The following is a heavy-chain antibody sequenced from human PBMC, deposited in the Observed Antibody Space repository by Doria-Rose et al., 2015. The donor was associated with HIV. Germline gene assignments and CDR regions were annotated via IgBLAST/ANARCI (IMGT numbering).Heavy chain of an antibody. CDR2: IRSKAYGGTK. Sequence: AQPGRSLRLSCTASGYTFGDHAMSWFRQASGKGLEWIGFIRSKAYGGTKEYAASVKGRVTISRDDSKSIAYLQLNSLKTEDTAVYFCARVGWGLLYFFDYWGQGTLVTVSS. J-gene: IGHJ4*02. D-gene: IGHD2-21*02. CDR1: GYTFGDHA. V-gene: IGHV3-49*03. CDR3: ARVGWGLLYFFDY.